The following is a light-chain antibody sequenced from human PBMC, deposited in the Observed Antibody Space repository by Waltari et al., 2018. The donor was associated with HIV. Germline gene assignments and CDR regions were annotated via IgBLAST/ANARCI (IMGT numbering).Light chain of an antibody. CDR2: LGS. CDR3: MQALQTRLT. V-gene: IGKV2-28*01. CDR1: QSLLHSNGYNY. J-gene: IGKJ4*01. Sequence: DIVMTQSPLSLPVTPGEPASISCTSSQSLLHSNGYNYLDWYLQKPGQSPQLLIYLGSNRASGVPDRFSGSGSGTDFTLKISRVEAEDVGVYYCMQALQTRLTFGGGTKVEIK.